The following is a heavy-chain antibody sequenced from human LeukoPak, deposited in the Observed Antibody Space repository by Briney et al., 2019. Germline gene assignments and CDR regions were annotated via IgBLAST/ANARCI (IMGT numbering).Heavy chain of an antibody. CDR3: ARGLGYSSGWYGVRSAFDI. Sequence: PSETLSLTCTVSGGSISSYYWSWIRQPPGKGLEWIGYIYYSGSTNYNPSLKSRVTISVDTSKNQFSLKLSSVTAADTAVYYCARGLGYSSGWYGVRSAFDIWGQGTMVTVSS. J-gene: IGHJ3*02. CDR2: IYYSGST. V-gene: IGHV4-59*01. D-gene: IGHD6-19*01. CDR1: GGSISSYY.